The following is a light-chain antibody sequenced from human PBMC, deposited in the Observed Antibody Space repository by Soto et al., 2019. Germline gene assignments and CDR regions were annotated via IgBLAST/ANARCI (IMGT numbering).Light chain of an antibody. V-gene: IGLV1-44*01. CDR1: TSNIESHS. J-gene: IGLJ1*01. CDR2: TNN. CDR3: ATWDDSRKGV. Sequence: QPVLTQPPSASGTPGQRIIISCSGSTSNIESHSVNWFQQVPGTAPRLLIITNNQRPSGVPDRFSVSKSGASASLAISGLQSEDEATYYCATWDDSRKGVFGTGTKVTVL.